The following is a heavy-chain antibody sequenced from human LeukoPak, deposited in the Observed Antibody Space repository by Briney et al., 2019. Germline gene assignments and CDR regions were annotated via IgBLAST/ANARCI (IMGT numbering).Heavy chain of an antibody. CDR3: ARDNYQITMIVVVPDAFDI. J-gene: IGHJ3*02. V-gene: IGHV1-18*01. CDR1: GYTFTSYD. CDR2: ISAYNGNT. Sequence: GASVKVSCKASGYTFTSYDINWVRLATGQGLEWMGWISAYNGNTNYAQKLQGRVTMTTDTSTSTAYMELRSLRSDDTAVYYCARDNYQITMIVVVPDAFDIWGQGTMVTVSS. D-gene: IGHD3-22*01.